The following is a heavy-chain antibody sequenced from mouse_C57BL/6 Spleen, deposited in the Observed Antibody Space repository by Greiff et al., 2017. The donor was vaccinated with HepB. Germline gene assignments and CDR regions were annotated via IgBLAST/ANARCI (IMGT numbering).Heavy chain of an antibody. Sequence: EVQVVESGEGLVKPGGSLKLSCAASGFTFSSYAMSWVRQTPEKRLEWVAYISSGGDYIYYADTVKGRFTISRDNARNTLYLQMSSLKSEDTAMYYCTRVGVYYDYLYYFDYWGQGTTLTVSS. CDR2: ISSGGDYI. CDR1: GFTFSSYA. V-gene: IGHV5-9-1*02. D-gene: IGHD2-4*01. CDR3: TRVGVYYDYLYYFDY. J-gene: IGHJ2*01.